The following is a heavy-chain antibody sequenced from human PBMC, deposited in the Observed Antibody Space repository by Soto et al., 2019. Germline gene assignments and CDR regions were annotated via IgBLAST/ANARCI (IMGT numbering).Heavy chain of an antibody. CDR1: GLTVSGKTY. CDR3: ASWHEREHAYDV. V-gene: IGHV3-53*01. CDR2: LYDVDGT. D-gene: IGHD1-1*01. J-gene: IGHJ3*01. Sequence: DVQLVESGGGLIQPGESLRLSCAAFGLTVSGKTYVAWVRQAPGKGLEWVSALYDVDGTYYADSVKGRFTTSRDSSKTTVYRQMNGLRPDDTAVYYCASWHEREHAYDVWGQGTTVTVSS.